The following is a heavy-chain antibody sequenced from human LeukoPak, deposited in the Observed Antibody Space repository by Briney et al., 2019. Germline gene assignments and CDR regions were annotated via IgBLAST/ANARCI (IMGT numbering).Heavy chain of an antibody. CDR3: AAIPSRDTAMVKYYFDY. V-gene: IGHV1-18*01. D-gene: IGHD5-18*01. Sequence: ASVKVSCKASGYTFTSYGISWVRQAPGQGLEWMGWISAYNGNTNYAQKLQGRVTVTTDTSTSTAYMELRSLRSDDTAVYYCAAIPSRDTAMVKYYFDYWGQGTLVTVSS. J-gene: IGHJ4*02. CDR2: ISAYNGNT. CDR1: GYTFTSYG.